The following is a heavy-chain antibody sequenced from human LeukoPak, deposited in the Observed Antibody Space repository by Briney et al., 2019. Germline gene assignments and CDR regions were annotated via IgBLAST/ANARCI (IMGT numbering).Heavy chain of an antibody. Sequence: GGSLRLSCAASGFTFDDYAMHWVRQAPGKGLEWVSGISWNSGSIGYADSVKGRFTISRDNAKNSLYLQMNSLRAEDTAVYYCARDTRSWYFWGQGTLVTVSS. J-gene: IGHJ4*02. CDR3: ARDTRSWYF. CDR2: ISWNSGSI. CDR1: GFTFDDYA. V-gene: IGHV3-9*01. D-gene: IGHD1-1*01.